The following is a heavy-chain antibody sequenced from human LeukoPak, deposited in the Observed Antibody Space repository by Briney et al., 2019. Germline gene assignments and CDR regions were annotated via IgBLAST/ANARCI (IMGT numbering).Heavy chain of an antibody. CDR1: GGSISSSSYY. J-gene: IGHJ5*02. CDR3: ARDGPGYYYFWSGYSNWFDP. CDR2: IYYSGST. V-gene: IGHV4-39*07. D-gene: IGHD3-3*01. Sequence: PSETLSLTCTVSGGSISSSSYYWGWIRQPPGKGLEWIGSIYYSGSTYYNPSLKSRVTLSVDTSKNQFSLKLSSVTAADTAVYYCARDGPGYYYFWSGYSNWFDPWGQGTLVTVSS.